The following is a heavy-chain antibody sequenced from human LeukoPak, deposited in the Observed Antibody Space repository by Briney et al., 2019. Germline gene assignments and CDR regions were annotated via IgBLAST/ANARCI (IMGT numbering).Heavy chain of an antibody. CDR1: GYTFTGYY. J-gene: IGHJ4*02. CDR2: INPNSGGT. Sequence: GASVKVSCKASGYTFTGYYMHWVREAPGQGLEWMGWINPNSGGTNYAQKSQGRVTMTRDTSISTAYMELSRLRSDHTAVYYCARSARWRYGPGFVGNYWGQGTLVTVSS. V-gene: IGHV1-2*02. CDR3: ARSARWRYGPGFVGNY. D-gene: IGHD2-21*01.